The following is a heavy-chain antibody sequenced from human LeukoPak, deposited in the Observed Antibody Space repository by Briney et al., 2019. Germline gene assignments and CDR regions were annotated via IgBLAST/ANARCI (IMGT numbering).Heavy chain of an antibody. CDR3: ATYRQVLLPFES. V-gene: IGHV3-53*01. CDR2: IYSGGTT. Sequence: GGSLRLSCAPSGFTLSSNYTSCVRQPPGKGLEWVSIIYSGGTTFYADSGKGRFTISRDNSKNTLYLQMNSMRAEDTAIYYWATYRQVLLPFESWGQGTLVTVSS. D-gene: IGHD2-8*02. J-gene: IGHJ4*02. CDR1: GFTLSSNY.